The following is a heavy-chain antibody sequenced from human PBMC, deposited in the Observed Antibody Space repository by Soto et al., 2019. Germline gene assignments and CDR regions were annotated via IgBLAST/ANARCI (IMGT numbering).Heavy chain of an antibody. D-gene: IGHD3-22*01. Sequence: PGGSLRLSCAASGFTVSSSYAMSWVRQAPGKGLEWVSAISGSGGSTYYADSVKGRFTISRDNSKNTLYLQMNSLRAEDTAVYYCAKTLYYYDSSGYRWGQGTLVTVSS. J-gene: IGHJ4*02. CDR2: ISGSGGST. V-gene: IGHV3-23*01. CDR3: AKTLYYYDSSGYR. CDR1: GFTVSSSYA.